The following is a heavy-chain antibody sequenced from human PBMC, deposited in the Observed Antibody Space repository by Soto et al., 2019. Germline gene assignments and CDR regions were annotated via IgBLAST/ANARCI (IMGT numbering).Heavy chain of an antibody. D-gene: IGHD2-8*01. J-gene: IGHJ5*02. CDR2: INHSGST. CDR1: GGSFSGYY. Sequence: LALTCAVYGGSFSGYYWSWIRQPPGKGLEWIGEINHSGSTNYNPSLKSRVTISVDTSKNQFSLKLSSLTAADTAVYYCARVMEGGPYSWFDPWGQGTLVTVSS. CDR3: ARVMEGGPYSWFDP. V-gene: IGHV4-34*01.